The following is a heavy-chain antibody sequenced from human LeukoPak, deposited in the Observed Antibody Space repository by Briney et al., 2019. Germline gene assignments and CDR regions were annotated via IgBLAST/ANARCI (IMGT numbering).Heavy chain of an antibody. CDR2: SSGSGGST. CDR1: GLTFSSHA. Sequence: GGSRRLSCAAAGLTFSSHAMSWVRQAPGKGLEWVSVSSGSGGSTYYADSVKGRFTISRDNSKNTLHLYMNSLRVDDTAVYYCAKGRGIVATIAPYYDNWGQGTLVTVSS. D-gene: IGHD5-12*01. J-gene: IGHJ4*02. CDR3: AKGRGIVATIAPYYDN. V-gene: IGHV3-23*01.